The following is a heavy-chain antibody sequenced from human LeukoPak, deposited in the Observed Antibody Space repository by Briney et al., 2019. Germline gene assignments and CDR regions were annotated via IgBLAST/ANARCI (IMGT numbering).Heavy chain of an antibody. V-gene: IGHV3-23*01. D-gene: IGHD6-19*01. CDR1: GFTFRSYA. CDR3: AKDSSGWSKDY. J-gene: IGHJ4*02. CDR2: ISGSGGST. Sequence: GGSLRLSCAASGFTFRSYAMTWVRQAPGKGLEWVSAISGSGGSTCYADSVKGRFTISRDNSKNTLYLQMNSLRAEDTAVYYCAKDSSGWSKDYWGQGTLVTVSS.